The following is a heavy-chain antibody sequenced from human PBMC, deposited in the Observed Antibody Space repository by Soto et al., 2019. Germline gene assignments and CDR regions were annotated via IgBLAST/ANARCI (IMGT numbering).Heavy chain of an antibody. CDR2: IFHSGTT. Sequence: PSETLSLTCTVSGGSVSSGSYYWSWIRQPPGKGLEWIGNIFHSGTTNYNASLRSRVSMSVDTPTNQFSLKLMSVTAADTAVYYCAGGGSIVVATRRLMDVWGRGTTVTVSS. V-gene: IGHV4-61*01. J-gene: IGHJ6*03. CDR1: GGSVSSGSYY. D-gene: IGHD3-22*01. CDR3: AGGGSIVVATRRLMDV.